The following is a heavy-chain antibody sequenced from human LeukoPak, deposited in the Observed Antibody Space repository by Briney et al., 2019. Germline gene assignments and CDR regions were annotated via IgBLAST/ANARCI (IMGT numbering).Heavy chain of an antibody. J-gene: IGHJ6*02. CDR3: ARDSITIFGVHYYYYGMDV. V-gene: IGHV3-7*01. CDR1: GFSFKDYW. CDR2: ITPDGSGK. D-gene: IGHD3-3*01. Sequence: GGSLRLSCAASGFSFKDYWMSWVRQAPGKGLEWVADITPDGSGKTYVDSVKGRFTISRDNAKQSLYLQMDTVTAEDTAVYYCARDSITIFGVHYYYYGMDVWGQGTTVTVSS.